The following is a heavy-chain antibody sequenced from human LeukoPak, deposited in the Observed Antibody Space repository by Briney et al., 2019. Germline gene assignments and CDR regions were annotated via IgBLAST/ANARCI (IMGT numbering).Heavy chain of an antibody. CDR3: AKDRHAPGRYCSSTSCFPFDS. CDR2: ISSSGIYI. Sequence: GGSLRLSCAVSGFTFSSYWMSWVRQAPGKGLEWVSSISSSGIYIYYADSVKGRFTISRDNAKNSLYLQMNSLRAEDTAVYYCAKDRHAPGRYCSSTSCFPFDSWGQGTLVTVSS. V-gene: IGHV3-21*01. CDR1: GFTFSSYW. D-gene: IGHD2-2*01. J-gene: IGHJ5*01.